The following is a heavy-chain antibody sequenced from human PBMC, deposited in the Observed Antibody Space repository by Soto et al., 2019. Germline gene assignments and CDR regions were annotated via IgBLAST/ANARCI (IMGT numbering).Heavy chain of an antibody. Sequence: EVQLLESGGGLVQPGGSLRLSCAASGFTFSSYAMSWVRQAPGTGLEWVSAISGSGGSTYYADSVKGRFTISRDNSKNTLYLQMNSLRAEDTAVYYCAKGRVGDSLEISGAFDIWGQGTMVTVSS. D-gene: IGHD2-21*02. CDR2: ISGSGGST. V-gene: IGHV3-23*01. J-gene: IGHJ3*02. CDR1: GFTFSSYA. CDR3: AKGRVGDSLEISGAFDI.